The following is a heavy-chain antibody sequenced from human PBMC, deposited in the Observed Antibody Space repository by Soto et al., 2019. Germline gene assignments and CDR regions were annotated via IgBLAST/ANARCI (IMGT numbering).Heavy chain of an antibody. V-gene: IGHV3-73*02. CDR3: TRQWRTALSGSDYHYGMDV. Sequence: EVQLVESGGGLVQPGGSLKLSCAASGFTFSGSAMHWVRQTSGKGLEWVGRIRSKANNYATAYTASVEGRFTISRDDSKNTAYLQMNNLKAEDTAMYYCTRQWRTALSGSDYHYGMDVWGQGTTVTVSS. CDR1: GFTFSGSA. D-gene: IGHD6-19*01. J-gene: IGHJ6*02. CDR2: IRSKANNYAT.